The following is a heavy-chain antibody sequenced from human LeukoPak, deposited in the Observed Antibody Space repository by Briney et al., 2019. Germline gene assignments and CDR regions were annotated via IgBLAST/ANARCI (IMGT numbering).Heavy chain of an antibody. D-gene: IGHD3-3*01. CDR2: MNPNSGNT. CDR3: AKLALQNYDFWSGYYGAVGANWFDP. Sequence: ASVKASCKASGYTFTSYDINWVRQATGQGLEWMGWMNPNSGNTGYAQKFQGRVTMTRNTSISTAYMELSSLRSEDTAVYYCAKLALQNYDFWSGYYGAVGANWFDPWGQGTLVTVSS. J-gene: IGHJ5*02. CDR1: GYTFTSYD. V-gene: IGHV1-8*01.